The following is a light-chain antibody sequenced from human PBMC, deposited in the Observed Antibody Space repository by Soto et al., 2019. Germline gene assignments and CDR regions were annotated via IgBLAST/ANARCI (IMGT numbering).Light chain of an antibody. J-gene: IGKJ2*01. CDR3: QQRSNWPRGT. V-gene: IGKV3-11*01. Sequence: ELVVTQSPATLSLSPGERATLSCRASQSVGSYLGWYQHKPGQAPRLLISDASNMAPGIPARFSGSGSGTDFTLTISSLAPEDVAVYYCQQRSNWPRGTFGQGTKREIK. CDR1: QSVGSY. CDR2: DAS.